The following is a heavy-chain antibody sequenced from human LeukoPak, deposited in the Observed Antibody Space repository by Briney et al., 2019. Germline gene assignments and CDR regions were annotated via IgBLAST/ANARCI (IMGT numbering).Heavy chain of an antibody. V-gene: IGHV3-7*03. D-gene: IGHD6-19*01. J-gene: IGHJ4*02. CDR1: GFTFSSYW. Sequence: GGSLRLSCAASGFTFSSYWMSWVRQAPGKGLEWVANIKQDGSEKYYVDSVKGRFTISRDNAKNSLYLQMNSLRAEDTALYYCAKDIWGAVAGNIDYWGQGTLVTVSS. CDR3: AKDIWGAVAGNIDY. CDR2: IKQDGSEK.